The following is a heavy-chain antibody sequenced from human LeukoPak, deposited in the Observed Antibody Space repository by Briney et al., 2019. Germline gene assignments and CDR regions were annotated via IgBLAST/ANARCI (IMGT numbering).Heavy chain of an antibody. CDR1: GFTFSSYA. J-gene: IGHJ4*02. D-gene: IGHD3-22*01. Sequence: GGSLRLSCAASGFTFSSYAMSWVRQAPGKGLEWVSAISGSGGSTYYADSVKGRFTISRDNSKNTLYLQMNSLRAEDTAVYYCAKGVGYYDSSGYGLFDYWGQGTLVTVSS. CDR2: ISGSGGST. V-gene: IGHV3-23*01. CDR3: AKGVGYYDSSGYGLFDY.